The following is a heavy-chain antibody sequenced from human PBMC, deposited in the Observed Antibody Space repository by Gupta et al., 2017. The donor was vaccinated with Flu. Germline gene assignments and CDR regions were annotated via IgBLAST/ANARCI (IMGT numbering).Heavy chain of an antibody. CDR3: ARGRRDGYNWWEYYFDY. CDR1: GFTFSDSY. CDR2: ISSSGSTT. J-gene: IGHJ4*02. V-gene: IGHV3-11*01. D-gene: IGHD5-12*01. Sequence: QVQLVESGGGLVKPGGSLRLSCAASGFTFSDSYMTWIRQAPGKGLEWISYISSSGSTTYYADSVKGRFTVSRDSAKNSLYLQMSSLRAEDTAVYYCARGRRDGYNWWEYYFDYWGQGTLVTVSS.